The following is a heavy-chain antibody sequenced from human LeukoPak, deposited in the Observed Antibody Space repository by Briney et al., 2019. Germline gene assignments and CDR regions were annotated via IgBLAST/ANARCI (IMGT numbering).Heavy chain of an antibody. CDR3: AKGGGVIGRSYYFDY. V-gene: IGHV3-48*03. CDR2: ISSSGSTI. J-gene: IGHJ4*02. Sequence: GSLRLSCAASGFTFSSYEMNWVRQAPGKGLEWVSYISSSGSTIYYADSVKGRFTISRDNPKNTMNLQMNSLRAEDTAVYYCAKGGGVIGRSYYFDYWGQGTLVTVSS. D-gene: IGHD2-8*02. CDR1: GFTFSSYE.